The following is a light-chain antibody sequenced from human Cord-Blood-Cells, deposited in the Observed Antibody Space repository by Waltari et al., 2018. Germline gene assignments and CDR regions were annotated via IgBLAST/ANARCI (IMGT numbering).Light chain of an antibody. CDR1: SSNIGSNT. Sequence: QSVLTQPPSASGTPGQRVTISCSGSSSNIGSNTVNWYQQLPGTAPKHLIYSNNQRPSGVPDRFPGSKSGTSASLAISGLQSEDEADYYCAAWDDSLNGWVFGGGTKLTVL. J-gene: IGLJ3*02. CDR3: AAWDDSLNGWV. V-gene: IGLV1-44*01. CDR2: SNN.